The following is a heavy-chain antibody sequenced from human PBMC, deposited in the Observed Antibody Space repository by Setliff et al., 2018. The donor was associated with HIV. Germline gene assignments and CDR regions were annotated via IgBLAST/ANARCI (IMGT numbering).Heavy chain of an antibody. CDR3: ARSIKYYYDSSGYYNLDY. Sequence: ASVKVSCKASGGTFSSYTISWVRQAPGQGLEWMGRIIPILGIANYAQKFQGRVTITADKSTSTAYMELSSLRSEDTAVYYCARSIKYYYDSSGYYNLDYGGQGTLVTVS. CDR2: IIPILGIA. J-gene: IGHJ4*02. D-gene: IGHD3-22*01. V-gene: IGHV1-69*02. CDR1: GGTFSSYT.